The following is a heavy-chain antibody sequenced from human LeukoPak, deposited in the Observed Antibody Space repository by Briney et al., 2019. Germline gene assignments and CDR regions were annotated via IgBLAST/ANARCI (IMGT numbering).Heavy chain of an antibody. D-gene: IGHD2-15*01. CDR3: AREDGYCSGGNRYSYFDS. Sequence: GGSLRLSCAASGFTFSDYYMSWIRQAPGKGLEWVSYISSSGSTIYYADSVKGRFTISRDNAKNSLYLQMNSLRAEDTAVYFCAREDGYCSGGNRYSYFDSWGQGTLVTVSS. CDR1: GFTFSDYY. CDR2: ISSSGSTI. V-gene: IGHV3-11*04. J-gene: IGHJ4*02.